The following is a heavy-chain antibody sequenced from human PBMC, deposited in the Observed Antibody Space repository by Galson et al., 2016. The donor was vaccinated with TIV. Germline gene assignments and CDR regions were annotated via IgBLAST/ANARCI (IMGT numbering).Heavy chain of an antibody. V-gene: IGHV5-51*03. CDR3: ARPEGSGSYYYYGMDV. CDR2: IYPGDSDT. CDR1: GYSFSSYW. Sequence: QSGAEVKKPGESLKISCKGSGYSFSSYWIGWVRQMPGKGLEWMGIIYPGDSDTRYSPYFQGQVTISAHKSISTAYLQWSSLKASDTAMYYCARPEGSGSYYYYGMDVWGQGTTVTVSS. D-gene: IGHD3-10*01. J-gene: IGHJ6*02.